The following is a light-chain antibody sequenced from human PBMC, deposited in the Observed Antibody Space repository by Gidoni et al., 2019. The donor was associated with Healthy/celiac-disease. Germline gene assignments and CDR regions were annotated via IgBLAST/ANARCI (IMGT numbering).Light chain of an antibody. CDR3: QQGYNTPQT. J-gene: IGKJ1*01. V-gene: IGKV1-39*01. Sequence: DIQMTQSPSSLSASVGDRVTITCRASQSSSNYLNWYQQKPGKAPKLLIYAASSLQSGVPSRFSGSGSGTDFTLNISSLQPEDFAAYYCQQGYNTPQTFGQGTKVEIK. CDR1: QSSSNY. CDR2: AAS.